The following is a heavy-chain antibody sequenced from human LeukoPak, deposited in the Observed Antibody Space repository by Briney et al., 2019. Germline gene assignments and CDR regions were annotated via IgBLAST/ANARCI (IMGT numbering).Heavy chain of an antibody. J-gene: IGHJ3*02. CDR2: IYYSGSN. CDR1: GGSTSSYY. D-gene: IGHD6-19*01. Sequence: SETLSLTCTVSGGSTSSYYWSWIRQPPGKGLEWIGYIYYSGSNNYNPSLKSRVTISVDTSKNQFTLRLSSVSPADPGGHYCAIARDSRAWFAFDSLGQGTMGTLSS. CDR3: AIARDSRAWFAFDS. V-gene: IGHV4-59*01.